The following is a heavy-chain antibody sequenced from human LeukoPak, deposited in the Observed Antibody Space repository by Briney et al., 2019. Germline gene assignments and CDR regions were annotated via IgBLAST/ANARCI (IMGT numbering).Heavy chain of an antibody. CDR1: GGTFSSYA. D-gene: IGHD2-15*01. CDR2: IIPIFGTA. CDR3: ARSEVVAAQISDY. Sequence: SVKVSCKASGGTFSSYAISWVRQAPGQGLEWMGLIIPIFGTANYAQKFQGGVTLTTDESTSTAYMELSNRTSQDTAGYYLARSEVVAAQISDYWGQGTLVTVSS. V-gene: IGHV1-69*05. J-gene: IGHJ4*02.